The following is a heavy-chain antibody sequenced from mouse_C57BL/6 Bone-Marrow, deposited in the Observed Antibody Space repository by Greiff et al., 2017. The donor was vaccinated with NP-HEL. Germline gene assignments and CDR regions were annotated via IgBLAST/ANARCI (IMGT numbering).Heavy chain of an antibody. D-gene: IGHD2-5*01. CDR3: ELIVTTYYFDY. Sequence: VQLKQSGPVLVKPGASVKMSCKASGYTFTDYYMNWVKQSHGKSLEWIGVINPYNGGTSYNQKFKGKATLTVDKSSSTAYMELNSLTSEDSAVYYCELIVTTYYFDYWGQGTTLTVSS. CDR1: GYTFTDYY. V-gene: IGHV1-19*01. J-gene: IGHJ2*01. CDR2: INPYNGGT.